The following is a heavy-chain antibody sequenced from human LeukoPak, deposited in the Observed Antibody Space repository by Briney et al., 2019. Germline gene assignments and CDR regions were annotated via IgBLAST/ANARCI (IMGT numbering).Heavy chain of an antibody. CDR3: ARSLLSIAVAGTNFDY. V-gene: IGHV4-59*08. D-gene: IGHD6-19*01. CDR1: GGSISSYY. CDR2: IYYSGST. Sequence: KPSETLSLTCTVSGGSISSYYWSWIRQPPGKGLEWIGYIYYSGSTNYNPSLKSRVTISVDTSKNQFSLKLSSVTAADTAVYYCARSLLSIAVAGTNFDYWGQGTLVTVSS. J-gene: IGHJ4*02.